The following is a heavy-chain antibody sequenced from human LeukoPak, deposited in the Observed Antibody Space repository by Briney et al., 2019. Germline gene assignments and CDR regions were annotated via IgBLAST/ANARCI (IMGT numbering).Heavy chain of an antibody. V-gene: IGHV1-46*01. CDR2: INPRGGST. Sequence: GASVKVSCKASGYIFTTYYMHWLRQAPGQGPEWMGIINPRGGSTDYAQKFQGRVTMTSDTSTSTVYMELKSLRSDDTAVYYCARAYYDILTGYSNWFDPWGQGTLVTVSS. D-gene: IGHD3-9*01. CDR1: GYIFTTYY. J-gene: IGHJ5*02. CDR3: ARAYYDILTGYSNWFDP.